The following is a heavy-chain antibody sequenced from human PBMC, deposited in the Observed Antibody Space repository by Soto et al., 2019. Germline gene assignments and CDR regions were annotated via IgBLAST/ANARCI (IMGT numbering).Heavy chain of an antibody. D-gene: IGHD7-27*01. V-gene: IGHV4-4*02. CDR3: ARKAWVRFDY. J-gene: IGHJ4*02. CDR1: GDSISRSVW. Sequence: SETLSLTCAVSGDSISRSVWWTWVRQPPGKGLEWIGEVFHTGDTYFNPSLRSRVAMSVDKSTNEFSLKVTSVTAADTAIYYCARKAWVRFDYWGQGALVTVS. CDR2: VFHTGDT.